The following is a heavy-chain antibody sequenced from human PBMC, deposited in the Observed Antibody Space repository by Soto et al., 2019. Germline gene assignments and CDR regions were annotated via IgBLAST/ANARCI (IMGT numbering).Heavy chain of an antibody. CDR1: GFTFSSYG. CDR3: AKDYSGYVRYYYYYMDV. Sequence: QVQLVESGGGVVQPGRSLRLSCAASGFTFSSYGMHWVRQAPGKGLEWVAVISYDGSNKYYADSVKGRFTISRDNSKNTLYLQMNSLRAEDTAVYYCAKDYSGYVRYYYYYMDVWGKGTTVTVSS. V-gene: IGHV3-30*18. J-gene: IGHJ6*03. D-gene: IGHD5-12*01. CDR2: ISYDGSNK.